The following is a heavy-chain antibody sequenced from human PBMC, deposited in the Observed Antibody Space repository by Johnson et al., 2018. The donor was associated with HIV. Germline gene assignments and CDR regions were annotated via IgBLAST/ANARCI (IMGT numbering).Heavy chain of an antibody. CDR3: AKGTGRVTPGAFDI. D-gene: IGHD4-23*01. J-gene: IGHJ3*02. CDR2: INNDGSST. CDR1: GFTFSSYW. Sequence: VQLVESGGGLVQPGRSLRLSCAASGFTFSSYWMHWVRQAPGKGLVWVSRINNDGSSTTYADSGKGRFTISRDNSKNTLYLQMNSLRGEDTAVYYCAKGTGRVTPGAFDIWGQGTIVTVSS. V-gene: IGHV3-74*02.